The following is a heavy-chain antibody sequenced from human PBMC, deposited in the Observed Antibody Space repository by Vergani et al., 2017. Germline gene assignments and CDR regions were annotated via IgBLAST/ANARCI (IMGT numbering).Heavy chain of an antibody. D-gene: IGHD2-8*01. V-gene: IGHV3-21*01. Sequence: EVQLVESGGGLVKPGGSLRLSCAASGFTFSSYSMNWVRQAPGKGLEWVSSISSSSSYIYYADSVKGRFTISRDNAKNSLYLQMNSLRAEDTAVYYCARDNKNGHQYYYYGMDVWGQGTTVTVSS. CDR3: ARDNKNGHQYYYYGMDV. J-gene: IGHJ6*02. CDR2: ISSSSSYI. CDR1: GFTFSSYS.